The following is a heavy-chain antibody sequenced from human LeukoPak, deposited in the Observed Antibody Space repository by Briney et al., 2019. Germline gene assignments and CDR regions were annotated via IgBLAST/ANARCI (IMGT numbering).Heavy chain of an antibody. V-gene: IGHV2-70*11. CDR2: IDWDDDK. Sequence: TLSLTCTVSGGSISSYYWSWIRQPPGKALEWLARIDWDDDKYYSTSLKTRLTISKDTSKNQVVLTMTNMDPVDTATYYCARIRVGDSSGYLDYWGQGTLVTVSS. CDR3: ARIRVGDSSGYLDY. CDR1: GGSISSYYW. D-gene: IGHD3-22*01. J-gene: IGHJ4*02.